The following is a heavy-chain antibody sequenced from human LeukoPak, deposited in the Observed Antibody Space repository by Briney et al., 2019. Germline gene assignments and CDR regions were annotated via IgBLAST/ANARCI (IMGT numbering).Heavy chain of an antibody. Sequence: GGSLRLSCAASGFTFSSYGMHWVRQAPGKGLEWVAFIRYDGSNKYYADSVKGRFTISRDNSKNTLYLQMNSLRAEDTAVYYCAKDHGILDRENYYYYMDVWGKGTTVTVSS. V-gene: IGHV3-30*02. CDR3: AKDHGILDRENYYYYMDV. CDR1: GFTFSSYG. CDR2: IRYDGSNK. D-gene: IGHD3/OR15-3a*01. J-gene: IGHJ6*03.